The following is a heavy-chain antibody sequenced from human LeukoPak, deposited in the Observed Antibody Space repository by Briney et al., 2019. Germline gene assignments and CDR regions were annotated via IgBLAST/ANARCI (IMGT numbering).Heavy chain of an antibody. Sequence: ASVKVSXKASGGTFSSYAISWVRQAPGQGLEWMGGIIPIFGTANYAQKFQGRVTITTDESTSTAYMELSSLRSEDTAVYYCARVVRADYDYVWGSYHPLGTYFDYWGQGTLVTVSS. CDR1: GGTFSSYA. CDR2: IIPIFGTA. D-gene: IGHD3-16*02. CDR3: ARVVRADYDYVWGSYHPLGTYFDY. J-gene: IGHJ4*02. V-gene: IGHV1-69*05.